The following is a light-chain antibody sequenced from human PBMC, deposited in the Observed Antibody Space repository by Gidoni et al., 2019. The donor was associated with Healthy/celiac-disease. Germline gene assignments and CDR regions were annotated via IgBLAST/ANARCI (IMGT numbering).Light chain of an antibody. CDR2: AAS. Sequence: DIQMTQSPSSLSASVGDRVTITCRASQSISSYLNWYQQKPGKAPKLLSSAASSLQSGVPSRFSGSGSGTDFTLTISSLQPEDFATYYCQQSYSTPPGTFGGGTKVEIK. V-gene: IGKV1-39*01. CDR3: QQSYSTPPGT. CDR1: QSISSY. J-gene: IGKJ4*01.